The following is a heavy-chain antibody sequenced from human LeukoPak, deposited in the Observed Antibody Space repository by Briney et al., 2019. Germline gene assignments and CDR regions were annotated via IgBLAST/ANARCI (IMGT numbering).Heavy chain of an antibody. Sequence: GGSLRLSCAASGFTFSSYWMHWVRQAPGKGLVWVSRINSDGSSTSYADSAKGRFTISRDNAKNTLYLQMNSLRAEDTAVYYCARELLSSWYYFDYWGQGTLVTVSS. J-gene: IGHJ4*02. D-gene: IGHD6-13*01. V-gene: IGHV3-74*01. CDR3: ARELLSSWYYFDY. CDR2: INSDGSST. CDR1: GFTFSSYW.